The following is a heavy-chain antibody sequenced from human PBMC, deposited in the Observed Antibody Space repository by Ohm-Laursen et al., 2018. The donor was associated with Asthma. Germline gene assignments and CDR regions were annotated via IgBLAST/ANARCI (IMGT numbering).Heavy chain of an antibody. D-gene: IGHD4-17*01. J-gene: IGHJ4*02. V-gene: IGHV1-2*06. Sequence: GASVKVSCKASGYTFTAYYMHWVRQAPGQGLEWMGRFNPNDGATSFAQKFQGRVTMTWDTSITTAYMELSRLTSDDTAVYYRASGLAGDYGDYVPDFWGQGSLVTVSA. CDR1: GYTFTAYY. CDR2: FNPNDGAT. CDR3: ASGLAGDYGDYVPDF.